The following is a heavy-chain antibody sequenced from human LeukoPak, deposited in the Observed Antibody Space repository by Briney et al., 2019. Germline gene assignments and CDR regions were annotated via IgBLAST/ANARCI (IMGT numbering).Heavy chain of an antibody. CDR3: AKDFSVYYYDSRVFDY. CDR2: IRYDGSNK. J-gene: IGHJ4*02. CDR1: GFTFSSYG. D-gene: IGHD3-22*01. Sequence: GGSLRLSCAASGFTFSSYGMHWVRQAPGKGLEWVAFIRYDGSNKYYADSVKGRFTISRDNSKNTLYLQMNSLRAEDTAVYYCAKDFSVYYYDSRVFDYWGQGTLVTVSS. V-gene: IGHV3-30*02.